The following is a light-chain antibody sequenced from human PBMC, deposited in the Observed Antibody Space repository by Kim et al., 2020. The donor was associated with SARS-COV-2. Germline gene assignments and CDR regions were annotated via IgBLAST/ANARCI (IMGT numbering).Light chain of an antibody. Sequence: SYELTQPPSVSVSPGQTASITCSGDKLGDKYVCWYQQKPGQSPVLVIYQDSKRPSGIPERFSGSNSGNTATLTISGTQAMDEADYYCQAWDSSTYWVFGGGTQLTVL. CDR3: QAWDSSTYWV. CDR2: QDS. CDR1: KLGDKY. J-gene: IGLJ3*02. V-gene: IGLV3-1*01.